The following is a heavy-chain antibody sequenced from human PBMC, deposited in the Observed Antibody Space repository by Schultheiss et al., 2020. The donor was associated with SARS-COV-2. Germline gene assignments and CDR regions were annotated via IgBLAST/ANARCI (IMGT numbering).Heavy chain of an antibody. CDR2: IYYSGST. D-gene: IGHD1-7*01. CDR3: ARKSGGITGTTYWFDP. J-gene: IGHJ5*02. CDR1: GYSISSGYY. V-gene: IGHV4-61*01. Sequence: SETLSLTCAVSGYSISSGYYWSWIRQPPGKGLEWIGYIYYSGSTNYNPSLKSRVTISVDTSKNQFSLKLSSVTAADTAVYYCARKSGGITGTTYWFDPWGQGTLVTVSS.